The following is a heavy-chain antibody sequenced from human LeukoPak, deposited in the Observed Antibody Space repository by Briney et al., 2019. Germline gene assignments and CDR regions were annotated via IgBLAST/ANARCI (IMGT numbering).Heavy chain of an antibody. V-gene: IGHV7-4-1*02. CDR2: INTNTGNP. Sequence: ASVKVSCKASGYTFTRYTMNWVRQAPGQGLEWMGWINTNTGNPTYAQGFTGRFVFSLDTSVSTAYLQISSLKAEDTAVCYCARKLGEVGATNNYFDYWGQGTLVTVSS. D-gene: IGHD1-26*01. CDR1: GYTFTRYT. CDR3: ARKLGEVGATNNYFDY. J-gene: IGHJ4*02.